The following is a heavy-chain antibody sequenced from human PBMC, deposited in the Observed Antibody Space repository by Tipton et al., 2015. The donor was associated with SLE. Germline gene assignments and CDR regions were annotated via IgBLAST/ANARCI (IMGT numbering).Heavy chain of an antibody. CDR1: GFTFSTYA. Sequence: SLRLSCAASGFTFSTYAMHWVRQAPGKGLEWVAVISHDGRSKYYVDSVKGRFTISRDNSKSTLFLQMSSLRVEDTAVYYCARGIVVIPAALGYLDFWGQGTLVTVSS. J-gene: IGHJ4*02. CDR3: ARGIVVIPAALGYLDF. V-gene: IGHV3-30*04. CDR2: ISHDGRSK. D-gene: IGHD2-2*01.